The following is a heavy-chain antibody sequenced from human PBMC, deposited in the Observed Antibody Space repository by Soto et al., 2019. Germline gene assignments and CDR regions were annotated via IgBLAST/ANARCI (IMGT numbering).Heavy chain of an antibody. CDR2: ISSSSSYI. D-gene: IGHD6-19*01. CDR3: ARGIAVADFDY. J-gene: IGHJ4*02. CDR1: GFTFSSSS. V-gene: IGHV3-21*01. Sequence: GGSLRLSCAASGFTFSSSSMNWVRQAPGKGLEWVSSISSSSSYIYYADSVKGRFTISRDNAKNSLYLQMNSLRAEDTAVYYCARGIAVADFDYWGQGTLVTVSS.